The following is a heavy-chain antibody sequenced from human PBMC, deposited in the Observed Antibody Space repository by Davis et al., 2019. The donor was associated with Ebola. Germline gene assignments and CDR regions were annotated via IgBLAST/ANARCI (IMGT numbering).Heavy chain of an antibody. CDR1: GFTFSSYS. D-gene: IGHD1-26*01. CDR3: ARVGASGSRYYYYYGMDV. Sequence: GESLKISCAASGFTFSSYSMNWVRQAPGKGLEWVSVIYSGGSTYYADSVKGRFTISRDNSKNTLYLQMNSLRAEDTAVYYCARVGASGSRYYYYYGMDVWGQGTTVTVSS. J-gene: IGHJ6*02. V-gene: IGHV3-66*01. CDR2: IYSGGST.